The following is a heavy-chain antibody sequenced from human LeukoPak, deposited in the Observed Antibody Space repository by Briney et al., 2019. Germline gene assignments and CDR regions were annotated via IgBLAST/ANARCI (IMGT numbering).Heavy chain of an antibody. J-gene: IGHJ3*02. CDR3: ARGVAVGAFDI. CDR2: IHYSGSA. D-gene: IGHD6-19*01. CDR1: GGSISSSSYY. Sequence: PSETLSLTCIVSGGSISSSSYYWGWIRQPPGKGLEWIASIHYSGSAYYNPSLNGRVTISVDTSKNQFSLKLISVTAADTAMYYCARGVAVGAFDIWGQGTMVTVSS. V-gene: IGHV4-39*01.